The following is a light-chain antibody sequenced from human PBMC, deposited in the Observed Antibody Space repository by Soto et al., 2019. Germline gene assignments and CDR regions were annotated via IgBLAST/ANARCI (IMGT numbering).Light chain of an antibody. CDR3: HQRQSWPRT. J-gene: IGKJ1*01. V-gene: IGKV3-11*01. CDR1: QTVSSN. CDR2: DAS. Sequence: EFVLTQSPGTLSLSPGERATLCCRASQTVSSNLAWYQQKPGQAPRLLMYDASTRATGIPARFSASGSGTDFTLTISDVQPEDFALYYCHQRQSWPRTFGQGTKGDIK.